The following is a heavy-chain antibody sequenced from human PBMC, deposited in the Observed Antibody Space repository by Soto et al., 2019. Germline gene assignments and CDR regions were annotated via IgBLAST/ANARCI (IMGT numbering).Heavy chain of an antibody. CDR3: ARGENSSSF. V-gene: IGHV4-34*01. Sequence: ETLSLTCAVYGGSFSGYYWSWIRQPPGKGLEWIGEINHSGSTNYNPSLKSRVTISVDTSKNQFSLKLSSVTAADTAVYYCARGENSSSFWGQGTLVTVSS. D-gene: IGHD6-13*01. CDR1: GGSFSGYY. CDR2: INHSGST. J-gene: IGHJ4*02.